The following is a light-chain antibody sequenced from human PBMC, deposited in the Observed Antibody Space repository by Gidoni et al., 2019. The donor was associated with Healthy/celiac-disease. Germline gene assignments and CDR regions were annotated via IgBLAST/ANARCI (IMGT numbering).Light chain of an antibody. Sequence: DIVMTQSPDSLAVSLGERATINCKSSQSVLYSSNNKNYLAWYQQKPGQPPRLLIYWASTRASGVPDRFSGSGSGTDVTLTISSLQAEDVAVYYCQQYYSTMYTFGKGNKLEIK. CDR3: QQYYSTMYT. CDR1: QSVLYSSNNKNY. CDR2: WAS. V-gene: IGKV4-1*01. J-gene: IGKJ2*01.